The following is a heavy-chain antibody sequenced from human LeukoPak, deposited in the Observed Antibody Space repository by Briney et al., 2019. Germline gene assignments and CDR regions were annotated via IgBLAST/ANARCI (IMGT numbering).Heavy chain of an antibody. V-gene: IGHV3-23*01. J-gene: IGHJ3*02. CDR3: ARHIVVVTADAFDI. D-gene: IGHD2-21*02. CDR1: GFTFSSYG. Sequence: GGSLRLSCAASGFTFSSYGMSWVRQAPGKGLEWVSAISGSGGRTYYADSVKGRFTISRDNSKSTLYLQMNSLRAEDTAVYYCARHIVVVTADAFDIWGQGTMVTVSS. CDR2: ISGSGGRT.